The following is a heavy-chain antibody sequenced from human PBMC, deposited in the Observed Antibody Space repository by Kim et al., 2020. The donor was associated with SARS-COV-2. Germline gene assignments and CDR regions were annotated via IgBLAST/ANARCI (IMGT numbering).Heavy chain of an antibody. CDR3: AKDYCSSGSCYHSGFWFDP. CDR1: GFTFDDYA. J-gene: IGHJ5*02. D-gene: IGHD2-15*01. Sequence: GGSLRLSCAASGFTFDDYAMHWVRQAPGKGLEWVSLISGDGGSTYYADSVKGRFTISRDNSKNSLYLQMNSLRTEDTALYYCAKDYCSSGSCYHSGFWFDPWGQGTLVTISS. CDR2: ISGDGGST. V-gene: IGHV3-43*02.